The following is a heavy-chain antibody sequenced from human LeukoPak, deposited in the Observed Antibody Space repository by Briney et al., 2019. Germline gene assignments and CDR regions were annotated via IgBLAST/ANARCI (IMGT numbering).Heavy chain of an antibody. CDR1: GFTFSSYW. D-gene: IGHD3-10*01. CDR2: INSDGSSI. J-gene: IGHJ4*02. V-gene: IGHV3-74*01. CDR3: ASPQRFGELFFYY. Sequence: GGSLRLSCAASGFTFSSYWMNWVRQAPGKGLVWVSRINSDGSSISYADSVKGRFTISRDNAKNTLYLQMNSLRAEDTAVYFCASPQRFGELFFYYWGQGTLVTVSS.